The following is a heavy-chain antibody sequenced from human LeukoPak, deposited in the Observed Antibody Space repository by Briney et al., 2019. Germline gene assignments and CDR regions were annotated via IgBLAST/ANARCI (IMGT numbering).Heavy chain of an antibody. J-gene: IGHJ6*03. V-gene: IGHV4-34*01. CDR3: ARRFGYCSSTSCYAYYYYMDV. CDR2: INHSGST. D-gene: IGHD2-2*01. Sequence: PSETLSLACAVYGGSFSGYYWSWIRQPPGKGLEWIGEINHSGSTNYNPSLKSRVTISVDTSKNQFSLKLSSVAAADTAVYYCARRFGYCSSTSCYAYYYYMDVWGKGTTVTISS. CDR1: GGSFSGYY.